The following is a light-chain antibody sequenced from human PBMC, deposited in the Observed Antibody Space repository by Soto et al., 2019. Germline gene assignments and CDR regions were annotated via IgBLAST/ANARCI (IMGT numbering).Light chain of an antibody. Sequence: QSALTQPPSASGSPGQSVTISCTGTSSDIGGYNYVSWYQQHPGKAPKVMIYEVSKRPSGVPDRFSGSKSGNTASPTVSGLQPEDEADYYCSSYAGSNNLGVFGGGTKLTVL. V-gene: IGLV2-8*01. CDR3: SSYAGSNNLGV. CDR1: SSDIGGYNY. CDR2: EVS. J-gene: IGLJ3*02.